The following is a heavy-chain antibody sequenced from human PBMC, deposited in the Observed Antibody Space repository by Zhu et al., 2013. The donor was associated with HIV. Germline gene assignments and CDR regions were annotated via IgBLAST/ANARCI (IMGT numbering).Heavy chain of an antibody. CDR3: ARDKEVVVAALSYGMDV. V-gene: IGHV1-69*01. J-gene: IGHJ6*02. Sequence: QVQLVQSGAEVKKPGSSVKVSCTASGGTFSSYSAIWVRQAPGQGLEWMGGIIPIFGTANYAQKFQGRVTITADESTSTAYMELSSLRSEDTAVYYCARDKEVVVAALSYGMDVWGQGTTVTVSS. CDR1: GGTFSSYS. CDR2: IIPIFGTA. D-gene: IGHD2-15*01.